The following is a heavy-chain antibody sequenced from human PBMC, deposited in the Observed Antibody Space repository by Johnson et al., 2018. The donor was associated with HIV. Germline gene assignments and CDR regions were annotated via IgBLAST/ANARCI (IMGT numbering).Heavy chain of an antibody. J-gene: IGHJ3*02. CDR3: ARLYYYDSSGYYVGAFDI. CDR1: GFSVSHNY. Sequence: VQLVESGGGLVQSGGSLSLSCGASGFSVSHNYMNWVRQAPGKGLEWVSVIYTGGSTYYADSVRGRFTISRDNSKNTLYLQMRSLRAEDTAVYYCARLYYYDSSGYYVGAFDIWGQGTMVTVSS. CDR2: IYTGGST. V-gene: IGHV3-66*04. D-gene: IGHD3-22*01.